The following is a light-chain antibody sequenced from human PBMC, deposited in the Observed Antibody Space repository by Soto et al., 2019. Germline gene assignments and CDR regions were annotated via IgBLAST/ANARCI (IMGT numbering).Light chain of an antibody. V-gene: IGKV3-15*01. J-gene: IGKJ5*01. CDR1: QGVTTN. CDR2: DVS. Sequence: IGMRQSPETLCLAPGERATLNCRAGQGVTTNFAWYQQKSGQSPRLLVYDVSIRATGVPARFSATGSETDFTLTISGLQSGDSAVYFCQQYNNWPFSFGQGTRLEIK. CDR3: QQYNNWPFS.